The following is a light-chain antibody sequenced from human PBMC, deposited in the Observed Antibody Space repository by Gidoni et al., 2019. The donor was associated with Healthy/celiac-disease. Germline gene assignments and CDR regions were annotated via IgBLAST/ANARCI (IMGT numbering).Light chain of an antibody. CDR1: QSISSY. CDR3: QQSHSTPA. Sequence: IQMTQSPSSLSASVGDRVTITCPASQSISSYLNWYQQKPGKAPTLLIYAASSLQSGAPSRFSGSGSGTYFTLTISRLQPEDFATYYCQQSHSTPAFGGGTKVEIK. CDR2: AAS. J-gene: IGKJ4*02. V-gene: IGKV1-39*01.